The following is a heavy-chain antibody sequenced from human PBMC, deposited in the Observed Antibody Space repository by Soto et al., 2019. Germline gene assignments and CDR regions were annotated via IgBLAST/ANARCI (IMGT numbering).Heavy chain of an antibody. V-gene: IGHV4-31*03. CDR2: IYYNGNT. J-gene: IGHJ5*02. Sequence: PSETLSLTCTVSGGSISSGGYYWSWIRQHPGRGLEWIGYIYYNGNTCYNPSLKSRVTVSVDTSKNQFSLNVRSVTAADTAVYYCARCSLVVIPVPGFDPWGQGTLVTVSS. CDR1: GGSISSGGYY. D-gene: IGHD2-15*01. CDR3: ARCSLVVIPVPGFDP.